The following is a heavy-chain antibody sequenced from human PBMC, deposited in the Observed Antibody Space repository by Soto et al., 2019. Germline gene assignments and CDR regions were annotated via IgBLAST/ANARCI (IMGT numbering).Heavy chain of an antibody. Sequence: SETLSLTCAVSGYSISSGNYWAWIRQPPGRGLEWIGSLYHIGSTHYNTSLKSRVTISVDTSKNHFSLELSSVTAADTAIYYCRSSTSCYDESCVDVWGQGTMVTVS. CDR1: GYSISSGNY. J-gene: IGHJ6*02. CDR2: LYHIGST. D-gene: IGHD2-2*01. CDR3: RSSTSCYDESCVDV. V-gene: IGHV4-38-2*01.